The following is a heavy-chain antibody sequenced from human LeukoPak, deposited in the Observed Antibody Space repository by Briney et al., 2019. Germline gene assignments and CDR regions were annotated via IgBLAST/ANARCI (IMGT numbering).Heavy chain of an antibody. D-gene: IGHD3-22*01. CDR2: ISYDGSNK. J-gene: IGHJ4*02. V-gene: IGHV3-30-3*01. Sequence: PGRSLRLSCAASGFTFSSYAMHWVRQAPGKGLEWVAVISYDGSNKYYADSMKGRFTISRDNSKNTLYLQMNSLRAEDTAVYYCARVKEFDSSGPHWGQGTLVTVSS. CDR3: ARVKEFDSSGPH. CDR1: GFTFSSYA.